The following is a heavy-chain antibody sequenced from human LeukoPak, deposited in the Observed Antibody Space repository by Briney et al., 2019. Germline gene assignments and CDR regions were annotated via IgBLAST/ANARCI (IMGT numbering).Heavy chain of an antibody. J-gene: IGHJ3*02. CDR2: IYPGDSDT. CDR1: GYSFTSYW. Sequence: KDGESLKISCKGSGYSFTSYWIGWVRQMPGKGLEWMGIIYPGDSDTRYSPSFQGQVTISADKSISTAYLQWSSLKASDTAMYYCAGHTMVRVPLDAFDIWGQGTMVTVSS. D-gene: IGHD3-10*01. CDR3: AGHTMVRVPLDAFDI. V-gene: IGHV5-51*01.